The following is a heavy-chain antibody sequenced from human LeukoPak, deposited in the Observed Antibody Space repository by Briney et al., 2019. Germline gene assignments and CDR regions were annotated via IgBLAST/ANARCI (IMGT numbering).Heavy chain of an antibody. V-gene: IGHV4-39*01. D-gene: IGHD3-10*01. Sequence: SETLSLTCTVSGGSISSGGYYWSWIRQHPGKGLEWIGYIYYSGSTYYNPSLKSRVTIAVDSSKNQFSLELSSVTAADTAVYYCARHPGGYYEPFNYWGQGTLVTVFS. J-gene: IGHJ4*02. CDR1: GGSISSGGYY. CDR3: ARHPGGYYEPFNY. CDR2: IYYSGST.